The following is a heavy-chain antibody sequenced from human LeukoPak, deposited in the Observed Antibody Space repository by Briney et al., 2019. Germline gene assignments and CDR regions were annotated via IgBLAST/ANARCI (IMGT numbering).Heavy chain of an antibody. CDR2: LNSDGSSA. CDR3: AREVILGGSRCFDY. D-gene: IGHD1-26*01. CDR1: GFTFNVYW. Sequence: SGGSLRLSCAASGFTFNVYWIHWVRQAPGKGLVWVSRLNSDGSSATYADSVKGRFTISRDNAKNTVYLQMNSLRAEDTAVYYCAREVILGGSRCFDYWGQGTLVTVSS. J-gene: IGHJ4*02. V-gene: IGHV3-74*03.